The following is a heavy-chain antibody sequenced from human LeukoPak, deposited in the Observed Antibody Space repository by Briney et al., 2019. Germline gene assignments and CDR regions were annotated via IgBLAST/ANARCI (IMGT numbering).Heavy chain of an antibody. CDR1: GFTFSSYS. Sequence: PGGSLRLSCAASGFTFSSYSMNWVRQAPGKGLEWVSSISSSSSYIYYADSVKGRFTIARDNAKNSLYLQMNSLRAEDTAVYYCARGKGSVFDYWGQGTLVTVSS. CDR2: ISSSSSYI. V-gene: IGHV3-21*01. J-gene: IGHJ4*02. CDR3: ARGKGSVFDY.